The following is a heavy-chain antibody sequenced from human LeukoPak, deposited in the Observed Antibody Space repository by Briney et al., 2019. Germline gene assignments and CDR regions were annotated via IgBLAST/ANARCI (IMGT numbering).Heavy chain of an antibody. V-gene: IGHV4-4*07. J-gene: IGHJ4*02. D-gene: IGHD3-3*01. CDR1: GASISAFH. CDR3: AKKDGDY. Sequence: SETLSLTRTVSGASISAFHWTWFRQPAGKGLEWIGLIYSSGSTLFNPSLKSRVAMSVDLTKNQLSLKLTSVTAADTAMYYCAKKDGDYWGRGTLVTVSS. CDR2: IYSSGST.